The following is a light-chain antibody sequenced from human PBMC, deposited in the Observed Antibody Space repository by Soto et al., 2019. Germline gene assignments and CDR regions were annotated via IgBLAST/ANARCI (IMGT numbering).Light chain of an antibody. J-gene: IGLJ1*01. V-gene: IGLV3-9*01. CDR3: QVWDSSTVV. CDR2: RDS. Sequence: SYELTQPLSVSMALGQTARITCGGNNIGRKNVHWYQQKPGQAPALVIYRDSNRPSGIPERFSGSNSGNTATLTISRAQAGDEADYYCQVWDSSTVVFGTGTKVTV. CDR1: NIGRKN.